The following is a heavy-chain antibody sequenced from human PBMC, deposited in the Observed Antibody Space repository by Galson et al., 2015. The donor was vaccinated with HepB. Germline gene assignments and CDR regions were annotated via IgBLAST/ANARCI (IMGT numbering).Heavy chain of an antibody. CDR3: ARGLMVRGVTSGGGDY. V-gene: IGHV1-3*01. J-gene: IGHJ4*02. CDR1: GYTFTSYA. D-gene: IGHD3-10*01. CDR2: INAGNGNT. Sequence: SVKVSCKASGYTFTSYAMHWVRQAPGQRLEWMGWINAGNGNTKYSQKFQGRVTITRDTSASTAYMELSSLRSEDTAVYYCARGLMVRGVTSGGGDYWGQGTLVTVSS.